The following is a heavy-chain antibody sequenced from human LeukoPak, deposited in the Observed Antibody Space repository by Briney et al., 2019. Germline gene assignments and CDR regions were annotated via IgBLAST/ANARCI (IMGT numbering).Heavy chain of an antibody. V-gene: IGHV3-53*01. D-gene: IGHD5-24*01. CDR1: GLTVSSNY. CDR2: IYSGGST. CDR3: ARGGGRGGYNFGY. Sequence: GGSLRLSCAASGLTVSSNYMSWVRQVPGKGLEWVSVIYSGGSTYYADSVKGRFTISRDNSKNTLYLQMNSLRAEDTAVYYCARGGGRGGYNFGYWGQGTLVTVSS. J-gene: IGHJ4*02.